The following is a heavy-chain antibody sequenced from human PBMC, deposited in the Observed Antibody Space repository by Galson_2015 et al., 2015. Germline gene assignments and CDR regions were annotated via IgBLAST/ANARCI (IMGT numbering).Heavy chain of an antibody. J-gene: IGHJ3*02. CDR1: GYTFTSYG. D-gene: IGHD3-10*01. V-gene: IGHV1-18*01. CDR2: ISAYNGNT. Sequence: SVKVSCKASGYTFTSYGISWVRQAPGQGLEWMGWISAYNGNTNYAQKFQGRVTITADESTSTAYMELSSLRSEDTAVYYCARGDGTGSYSSDAFDIWGQGTMVTVSS. CDR3: ARGDGTGSYSSDAFDI.